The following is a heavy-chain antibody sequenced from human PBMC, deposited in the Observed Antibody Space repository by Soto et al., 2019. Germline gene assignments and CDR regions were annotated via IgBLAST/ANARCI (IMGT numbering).Heavy chain of an antibody. Sequence: QLQLQESGPGLVKPSETLSLTCTVSGGSISSSTYYWGWIRQPHGNGLEWIGSIYYSGSTYYNPSLNSRITRSVDTSKNQFSLKLSSVTAADTAVYYCARHGIAAAGTGWFDTWGQVTLVTVSS. V-gene: IGHV4-39*01. CDR1: GGSISSSTYY. CDR2: IYYSGST. D-gene: IGHD6-13*01. J-gene: IGHJ5*02. CDR3: ARHGIAAAGTGWFDT.